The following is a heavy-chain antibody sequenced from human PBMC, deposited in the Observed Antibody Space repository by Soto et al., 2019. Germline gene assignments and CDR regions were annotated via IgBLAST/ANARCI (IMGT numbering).Heavy chain of an antibody. Sequence: SETLSLTCTVSGGSISSSSYYWGWIRQPPGKGLEWIGSIYYSGSTYYNPSLKSRVTISVDTSKNQFSLKLSSVTAADTAVYYCATFNAGYYFDYWGQGTLVTVSS. CDR3: ATFNAGYYFDY. V-gene: IGHV4-39*01. J-gene: IGHJ4*02. CDR1: GGSISSSSYY. CDR2: IYYSGST.